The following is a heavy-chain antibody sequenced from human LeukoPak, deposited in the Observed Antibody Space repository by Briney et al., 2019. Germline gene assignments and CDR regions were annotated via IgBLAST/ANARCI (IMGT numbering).Heavy chain of an antibody. Sequence: GASVKVSCKASGYTFTSYAMHWVRQAPGQRLEWMGWINAGNGNTKYSQEFQGRVTITRDTSASTAYMELSSLRAEDTAVYYCARSRSTIFESWFDPWGQGTLVTVSS. CDR1: GYTFTSYA. D-gene: IGHD3-3*01. J-gene: IGHJ5*02. CDR3: ARSRSTIFESWFDP. V-gene: IGHV1-3*03. CDR2: INAGNGNT.